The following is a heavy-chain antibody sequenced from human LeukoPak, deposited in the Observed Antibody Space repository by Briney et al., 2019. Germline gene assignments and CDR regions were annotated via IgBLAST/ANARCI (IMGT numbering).Heavy chain of an antibody. V-gene: IGHV5-51*01. CDR1: GYSFTSYW. CDR2: IYPGDSDT. D-gene: IGHD6-13*01. Sequence: GESLKISCKGSGYSFTSYWIGWVRQMPGKGLEWMGIIYPGDSDTRYSPSFQGQVTISADKSISTAYLQWSSLKASDTAMYYCARYEAAAGPMDAFDIWGQGTMVTVSS. CDR3: ARYEAAAGPMDAFDI. J-gene: IGHJ3*02.